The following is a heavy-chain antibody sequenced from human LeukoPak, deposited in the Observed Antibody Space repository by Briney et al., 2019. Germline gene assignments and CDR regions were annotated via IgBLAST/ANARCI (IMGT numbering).Heavy chain of an antibody. Sequence: GASVKASCKASGYTFTSYDINWVRQATGQGLEWMGWMNPNSGNTGYAQKFQGRVTMTRNTSISTAYMELSSLRSEDTAVYYCAVIPVEMATIRNFDYWGQGTLVTVSS. CDR3: AVIPVEMATIRNFDY. CDR1: GYTFTSYD. J-gene: IGHJ4*02. V-gene: IGHV1-8*01. D-gene: IGHD5-24*01. CDR2: MNPNSGNT.